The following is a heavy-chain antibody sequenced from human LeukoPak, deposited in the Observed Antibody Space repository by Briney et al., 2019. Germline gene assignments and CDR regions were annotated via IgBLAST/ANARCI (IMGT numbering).Heavy chain of an antibody. CDR3: AKGGVTMIVVAYGMDV. CDR2: ISYDGSNK. Sequence: GGSLRLSCAASGFTFSSYGMHWVRQAPGKGLEWVAVISYDGSNKYYADSVKGRFTISRDNSKNTLYLQMNSLRAEDTAVYYCAKGGVTMIVVAYGMDVWGQGTTVTVSS. J-gene: IGHJ6*02. CDR1: GFTFSSYG. V-gene: IGHV3-30*18. D-gene: IGHD3-22*01.